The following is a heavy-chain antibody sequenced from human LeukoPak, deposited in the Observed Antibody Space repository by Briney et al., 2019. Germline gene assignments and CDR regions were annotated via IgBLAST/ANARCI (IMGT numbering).Heavy chain of an antibody. D-gene: IGHD3-22*01. V-gene: IGHV3-73*01. J-gene: IGHJ4*02. CDR3: ARACYDSSGSENYFDY. CDR2: IRSKANSYAT. CDR1: GFTFSGSA. Sequence: GGSLRLSCAASGFTFSGSAMHWVRQASGKGLEWVGRIRSKANSYATAYAASVKGRFTISRDDSKNTAYLQMNSLKTEDTAVYYCARACYDSSGSENYFDYWGQGTLVTVSS.